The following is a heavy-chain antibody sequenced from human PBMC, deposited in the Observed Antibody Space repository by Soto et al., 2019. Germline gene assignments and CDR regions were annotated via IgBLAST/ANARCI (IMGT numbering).Heavy chain of an antibody. CDR1: GGSISSYY. CDR3: ARSYRRYCSGGSCYSYYYYYLDG. CDR2: IYYSGST. V-gene: IGHV4-59*01. J-gene: IGHJ6*03. Sequence: SETLSLTCTVSGGSISSYYWSWIRQPPGKGLEWIGYIYYSGSTNYNPSLKSRVTILVDTSKNQFSLKLSSVTAADTAVYYCARSYRRYCSGGSCYSYYYYYLDGWGKGTTVTVSS. D-gene: IGHD2-15*01.